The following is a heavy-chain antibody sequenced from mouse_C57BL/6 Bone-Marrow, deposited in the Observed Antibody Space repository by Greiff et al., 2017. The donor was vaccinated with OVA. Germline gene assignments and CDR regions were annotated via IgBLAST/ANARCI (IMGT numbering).Heavy chain of an antibody. J-gene: IGHJ2*01. CDR3: ARGSTVVFDY. CDR2: ISDGGSYT. Sequence: DVHLVESGGGLVKPGGSLKLSCAASGFTFSSYAMSWVRQTPEKRLEWVATISDGGSYTYYPDNVKGRFTISRDNAKNNLYLQMSHLKSEDTAMYCCARGSTVVFDYWGQGTTLTVSS. CDR1: GFTFSSYA. D-gene: IGHD1-1*01. V-gene: IGHV5-4*01.